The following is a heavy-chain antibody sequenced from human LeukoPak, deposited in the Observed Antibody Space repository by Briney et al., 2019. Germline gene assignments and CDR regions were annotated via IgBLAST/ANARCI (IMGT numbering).Heavy chain of an antibody. J-gene: IGHJ3*02. CDR3: ARQYMVRGAFDI. D-gene: IGHD3-10*01. V-gene: IGHV4-34*01. CDR2: INHSGST. CDR1: GGSFSGYY. Sequence: PSETLSLTCAVYGGSFSGYYWTWIRQPPGKGLEWIGEINHSGSTNYNPSLKSRVTISVDTSKNQFSLKLSSVTAADTAVYYCARQYMVRGAFDIWGQGTMVTVSS.